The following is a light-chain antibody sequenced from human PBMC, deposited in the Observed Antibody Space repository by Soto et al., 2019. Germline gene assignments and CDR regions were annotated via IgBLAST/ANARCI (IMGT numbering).Light chain of an antibody. J-gene: IGKJ4*01. CDR1: QSVHSN. CDR2: GAS. V-gene: IGKV3-15*01. Sequence: EIVMTQSPATLSLSPGETATLSCRASQSVHSNLAWFQQHPGQAPRLLIYGASSRATGIPVRFSGSGSGTEFTLTISILQPEDFAVYYCQQYTDWPWGTFGGGTKVGIK. CDR3: QQYTDWPWGT.